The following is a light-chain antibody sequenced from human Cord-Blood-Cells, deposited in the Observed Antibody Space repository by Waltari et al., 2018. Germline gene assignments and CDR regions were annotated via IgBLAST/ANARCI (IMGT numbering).Light chain of an antibody. CDR2: DAS. Sequence: EIVLTPSPATLTLTPRERATLSCRASQSVSIYLAWYQQKPGQAPRLLIYDASTRATGIPAMFSGSASGTDFTLTISILEPEDFAVYYCQQRSNWLTFGGGTKVEIK. CDR1: QSVSIY. V-gene: IGKV3-11*01. CDR3: QQRSNWLT. J-gene: IGKJ4*01.